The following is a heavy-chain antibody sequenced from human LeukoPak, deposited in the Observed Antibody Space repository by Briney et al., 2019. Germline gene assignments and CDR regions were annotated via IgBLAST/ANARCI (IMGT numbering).Heavy chain of an antibody. D-gene: IGHD6-6*01. V-gene: IGHV4-4*09. CDR2: IYSSATT. J-gene: IGHJ4*02. CDR1: GASISSDY. Sequence: SETLSLTCTVSGASISSDYWSWIRQPPGRRPEWIGYIYSSATTKYTPSPHSRVTISIDTSKNQFSLKLKSMTAPDTAVYFCARLLPSRPDFYFDYWGQGALVTVSS. CDR3: ARLLPSRPDFYFDY.